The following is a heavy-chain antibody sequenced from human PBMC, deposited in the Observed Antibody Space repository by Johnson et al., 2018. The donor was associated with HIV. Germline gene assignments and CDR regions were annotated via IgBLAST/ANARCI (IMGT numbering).Heavy chain of an antibody. CDR1: GFTFSDYC. CDR3: ARDRKYSSGWKDAFDI. J-gene: IGHJ3*02. CDR2: INWNGGST. V-gene: IGHV3-20*04. D-gene: IGHD6-19*01. Sequence: VQLVESGGDLVKPGGSLRLSCAASGFTFSDYCMSWIRQAPGKGLEWVPGINWNGGSTGYADSVKGRFTISRDNAKNSLYLQMNSLRAEDTALYYCARDRKYSSGWKDAFDIWGQGTMVTVSS.